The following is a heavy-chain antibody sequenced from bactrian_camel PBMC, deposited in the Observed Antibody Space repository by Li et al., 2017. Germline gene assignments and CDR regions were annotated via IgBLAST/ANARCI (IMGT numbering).Heavy chain of an antibody. V-gene: IGHV3S1*01. Sequence: HVQLVESGGGSVQPGGSLRLSCEAPGYTASAYCLAWFRQRLGQARERVVVIDSNDDTTYYDDSVKGRFTIFRDNAKDTLYLQMNSLKIEDTAVYYCALGSSRQATMTARGKGTQVTVS. CDR1: GYTASAYC. CDR2: IDSNDDTT. J-gene: IGHJ4*01. D-gene: IGHD3*01.